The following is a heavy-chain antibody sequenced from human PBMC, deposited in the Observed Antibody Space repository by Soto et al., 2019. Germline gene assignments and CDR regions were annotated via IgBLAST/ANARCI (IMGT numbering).Heavy chain of an antibody. D-gene: IGHD3-16*02. CDR3: ARNHLGELSVGY. V-gene: IGHV4-59*01. CDR2: IYYSGST. Sequence: SETLSLTCTVSGGSISSYYWSWIRQPPGKGLEWIGYIYYSGSTNYNPSLKSRVTISVDTSKNQFSLKLSSVTAADTAVYYCARNHLGELSVGYWGQGTLVTVSS. CDR1: GGSISSYY. J-gene: IGHJ4*02.